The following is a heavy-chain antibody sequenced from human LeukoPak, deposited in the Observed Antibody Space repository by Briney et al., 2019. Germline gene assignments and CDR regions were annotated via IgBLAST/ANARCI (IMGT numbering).Heavy chain of an antibody. CDR3: ARQGPTIIFDY. Sequence: SETLSLTCTVSGGSISSSRYYWGRIRQPPGKGLAWIGSIYYSGSTYYNPSLKSRVTISVDTSKNQFSLKLSSVTAADTAVYYCARQGPTIIFDYWGQGTLVTVSS. V-gene: IGHV4-39*01. CDR1: GGSISSSRYY. CDR2: IYYSGST. J-gene: IGHJ4*02. D-gene: IGHD5-12*01.